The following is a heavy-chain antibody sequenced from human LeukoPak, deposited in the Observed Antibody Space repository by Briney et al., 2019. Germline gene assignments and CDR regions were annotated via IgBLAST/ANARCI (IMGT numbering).Heavy chain of an antibody. J-gene: IGHJ4*02. CDR3: ARDPEWLRLMDY. V-gene: IGHV3-30*03. CDR2: ISYDETDK. CDR1: GFPFNTYG. D-gene: IGHD5-12*01. Sequence: PGGSLRLSCAASGFPFNTYGTHWVRQAPGKGLEWVAIISYDETDKYYADSVKGRFTISRDNSKNTLYLQMNSLRAEDTAVYYCARDPEWLRLMDYWGQGTLVSVSS.